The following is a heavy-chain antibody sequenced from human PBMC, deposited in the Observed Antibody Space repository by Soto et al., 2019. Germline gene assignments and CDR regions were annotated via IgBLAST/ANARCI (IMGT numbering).Heavy chain of an antibody. V-gene: IGHV3-30*18. J-gene: IGHJ3*02. D-gene: IGHD4-17*01. CDR2: ISKDGRSK. Sequence: GGSLRLSCTASGFTFSTYGMHWVRQAPGKGLEWVAIISKDGRSKYYADSVKGRYTISRDNSKDTLYLQMNSLRAEDTAVYYCTKEENGDGGAFDIWGQGTMVTVSS. CDR1: GFTFSTYG. CDR3: TKEENGDGGAFDI.